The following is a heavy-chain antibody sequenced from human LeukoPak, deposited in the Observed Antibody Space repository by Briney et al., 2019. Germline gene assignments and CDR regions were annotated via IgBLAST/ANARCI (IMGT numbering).Heavy chain of an antibody. CDR3: ARDPQAPYYDFWSGHSDAFDI. Sequence: ASVKVSCKASGYTFTNYGITWVRQAPGQGLEWMGWIIAYNGDTNFAQKFQGRVTMTTDTSTSTAYMELRTLRSDDTAVYYCARDPQAPYYDFWSGHSDAFDIWGQGTMVTVSS. D-gene: IGHD3-3*01. CDR1: GYTFTNYG. CDR2: IIAYNGDT. J-gene: IGHJ3*02. V-gene: IGHV1-18*01.